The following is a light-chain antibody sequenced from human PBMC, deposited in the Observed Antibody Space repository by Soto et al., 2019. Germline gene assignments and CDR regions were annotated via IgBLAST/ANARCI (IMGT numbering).Light chain of an antibody. CDR3: RQFNAFPIT. CDR2: DAS. V-gene: IGKV1-13*02. Sequence: IQLTQSPSSLSASVGDRVTITCRAGQDIGSALAWYQQRPGKAPKLLLYDASNLEAGVPSRFSGSGSGTDFTLTTPCLRPEDFATYYCRQFNAFPITFGGGTKVHIK. J-gene: IGKJ4*01. CDR1: QDIGSA.